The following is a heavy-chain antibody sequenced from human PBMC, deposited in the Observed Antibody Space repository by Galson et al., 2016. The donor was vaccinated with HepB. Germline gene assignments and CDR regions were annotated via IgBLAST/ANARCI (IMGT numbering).Heavy chain of an antibody. D-gene: IGHD6-19*01. CDR3: ARDRERWQRLAFNWLDP. V-gene: IGHV1-69*06. CDR2: ISPILGTP. J-gene: IGHJ5*02. CDR1: GGSISTYA. Sequence: SVKVSCKASGGSISTYAISWVRQAPGQGLEWMGGISPILGTPSYAQKFQGRVMITADRSTSTVYMELSSLRFEDTAVYYCARDRERWQRLAFNWLDPWGQGTLVTVSS.